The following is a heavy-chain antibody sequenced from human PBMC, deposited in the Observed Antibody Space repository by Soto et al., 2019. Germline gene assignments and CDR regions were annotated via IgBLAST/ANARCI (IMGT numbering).Heavy chain of an antibody. Sequence: QVQLQESGPGLVKPSQTLTLTCTVSGGSISSGSFYWSWIRQHPGKGLEWIGHISDSGSSYYNPSLESRVPISVDTSKHQFSLRSSGVSAADPAVYFCARTTFYDIFTAYYSLFDWWGQGTLVTVPS. J-gene: IGHJ4*02. CDR2: ISDSGSS. CDR1: GGSISSGSFY. V-gene: IGHV4-31*03. D-gene: IGHD3-9*01. CDR3: ARTTFYDIFTAYYSLFDW.